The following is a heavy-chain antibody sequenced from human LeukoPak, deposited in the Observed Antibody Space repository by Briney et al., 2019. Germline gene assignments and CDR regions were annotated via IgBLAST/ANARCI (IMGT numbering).Heavy chain of an antibody. Sequence: SETLSLTCTASGGSISSYYWSWIRQPAGKGLEWIGRIYTSGSTNYNPSLKSRVTMSVDTSKNQFSLKLSSVTAADTAVYYCAREEGEYDSSGYDYWGQGTLVTVSS. CDR2: IYTSGST. CDR1: GGSISSYY. CDR3: AREEGEYDSSGYDY. V-gene: IGHV4-4*07. J-gene: IGHJ4*02. D-gene: IGHD3-22*01.